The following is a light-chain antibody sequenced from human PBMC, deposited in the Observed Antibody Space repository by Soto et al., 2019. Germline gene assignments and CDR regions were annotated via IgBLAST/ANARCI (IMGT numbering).Light chain of an antibody. CDR2: GAS. CDR1: QSVSSN. Sequence: EIGMTQSPATLSVSPGVRVAVPGMASQSVSSNLAWYQQKPGQAPRLLIYGASTRATGIPDRFSGGGSGTDFTLTISRLEPEDFAVYYCHQYGSSPQTFGQGTKVDIK. J-gene: IGKJ1*01. CDR3: HQYGSSPQT. V-gene: IGKV3-20*01.